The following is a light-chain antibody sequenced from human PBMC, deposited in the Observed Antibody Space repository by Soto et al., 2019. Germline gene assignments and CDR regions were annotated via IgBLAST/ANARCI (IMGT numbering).Light chain of an antibody. Sequence: QSVLTQPASVSGSPGQSITISCTGTSSDIGRYNYVSWYQQHPGKVPKLMIYDVTNRPSGVSNRFSGSKSGNTASLTISGLQAYDEADYYCNSFTSSSTQVFGAGTKVTVL. J-gene: IGLJ1*01. CDR1: SSDIGRYNY. V-gene: IGLV2-14*01. CDR2: DVT. CDR3: NSFTSSSTQV.